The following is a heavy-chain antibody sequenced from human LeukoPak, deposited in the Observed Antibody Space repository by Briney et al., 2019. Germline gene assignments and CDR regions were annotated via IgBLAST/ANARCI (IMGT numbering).Heavy chain of an antibody. Sequence: GGSLRLSCAASGFTFSNNGMTWVRLAPGKGMEWVTGISGSGDTTYDAGSVKGRFTVSRDNSKNILYLQMNSLRAEDTAIYYCAKTQGFFDHWGQGSLVTVSS. V-gene: IGHV3-23*01. CDR3: AKTQGFFDH. CDR1: GFTFSNNG. J-gene: IGHJ4*02. CDR2: ISGSGDTT.